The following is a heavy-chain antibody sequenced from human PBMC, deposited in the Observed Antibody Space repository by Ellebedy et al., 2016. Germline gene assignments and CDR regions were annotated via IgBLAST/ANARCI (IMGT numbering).Heavy chain of an antibody. Sequence: SETLSLTCAVSSGSLSTNNWWTWVRPSPGTGLEWIGEIYHSGTPNYNPSLKSRVNMSVDKSKNQFSLRLSSVTAADTAVYYCARSLNGGGQGNLDSWGQGVLVTVST. CDR2: IYHSGTP. J-gene: IGHJ4*02. D-gene: IGHD2-21*01. CDR1: SGSLSTNNW. V-gene: IGHV4-4*02. CDR3: ARSLNGGGQGNLDS.